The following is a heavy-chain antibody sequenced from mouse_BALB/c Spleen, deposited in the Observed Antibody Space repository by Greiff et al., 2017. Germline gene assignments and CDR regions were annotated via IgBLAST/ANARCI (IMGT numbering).Heavy chain of an antibody. CDR3: AAYYGNLQGFAY. Sequence: EVQLQQSGAELVKPGASVKLSCTASGFNIKDTYMHWVKQRPEQGLEWIGRIDPANGNTKYDPKFQGKATITADTSSNTAYLQLSSLTSEDTAVYYCAAYYGNLQGFAYWGQGTLVTVSA. CDR2: IDPANGNT. J-gene: IGHJ3*01. CDR1: GFNIKDTY. V-gene: IGHV14-3*02. D-gene: IGHD2-10*01.